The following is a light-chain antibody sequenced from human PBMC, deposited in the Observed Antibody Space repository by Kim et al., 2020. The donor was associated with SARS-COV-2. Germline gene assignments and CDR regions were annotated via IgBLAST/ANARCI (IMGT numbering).Light chain of an antibody. Sequence: AMRQTVRITGQGDSLRSYDASGYQQKPGQAPVLVIYGKNNRPSGIPDRFSGSSSGNTASLTITGAQAEDEADYYCNSRDSSGNHVVFGGGTQLTVL. CDR2: GKN. V-gene: IGLV3-19*01. CDR1: SLRSYD. CDR3: NSRDSSGNHVV. J-gene: IGLJ2*01.